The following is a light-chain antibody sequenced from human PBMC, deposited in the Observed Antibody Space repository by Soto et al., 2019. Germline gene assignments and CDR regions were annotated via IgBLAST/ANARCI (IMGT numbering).Light chain of an antibody. CDR2: GDD. Sequence: NFMLTQPHSVSASPGKTVTISCTRSSGSIASNSVQWYQQRPGSSPTTVIYGDDKRPSGVPDRFSGSIDGSSNSASLTISGLRTEDEGDYSCQSYGTTFHWVFGGGTKLTVL. CDR3: QSYGTTFHWV. CDR1: SGSIASNS. J-gene: IGLJ3*02. V-gene: IGLV6-57*01.